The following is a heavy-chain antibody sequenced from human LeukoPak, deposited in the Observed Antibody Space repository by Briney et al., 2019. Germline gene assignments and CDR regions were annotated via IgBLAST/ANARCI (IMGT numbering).Heavy chain of an antibody. Sequence: GGSLRLSCAASGFTFSSYGIHWVRQAPGKGLERVAVIWYDGSNQYYADSVKGRFTISRDNSKNALYLQMNSLRAEDTAVYYCARGPGSGYYLTASDIWGQGTMVTVSS. V-gene: IGHV3-33*01. CDR3: ARGPGSGYYLTASDI. CDR1: GFTFSSYG. D-gene: IGHD3-22*01. J-gene: IGHJ3*02. CDR2: IWYDGSNQ.